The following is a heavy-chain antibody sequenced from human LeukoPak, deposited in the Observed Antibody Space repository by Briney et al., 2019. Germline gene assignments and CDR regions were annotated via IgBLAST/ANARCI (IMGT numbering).Heavy chain of an antibody. CDR2: IKQDGSEK. V-gene: IGHV3-7*03. J-gene: IGHJ4*02. CDR1: GFTFSSYW. Sequence: GGSLRLSCTASGFTFSSYWMSWVRQAPGKGLEWVANIKQDGSEKNYMDSVRGRFTISRDNAKNSLYLEMNSLRAEDTAVYYCARDPLWGGSGSYYGHWGQGTLVTVSS. CDR3: ARDPLWGGSGSYYGH. D-gene: IGHD3-10*01.